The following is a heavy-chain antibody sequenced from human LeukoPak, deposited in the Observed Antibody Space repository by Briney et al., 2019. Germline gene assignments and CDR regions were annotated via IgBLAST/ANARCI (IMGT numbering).Heavy chain of an antibody. CDR2: IYYSGST. CDR3: ARAPTRQPLLYNH. D-gene: IGHD2-2*02. V-gene: IGHV4-59*01. Sequence: PSETLSLTCTVSGGSISSYYWSWIRQPPGKGLEWIGYIYYSGSTNYNPSLKSRVTMSVDTSKNQFSLKLSSVTAADTAVYYCARAPTRQPLLYNHWGQGTLVTVSS. J-gene: IGHJ5*02. CDR1: GGSISSYY.